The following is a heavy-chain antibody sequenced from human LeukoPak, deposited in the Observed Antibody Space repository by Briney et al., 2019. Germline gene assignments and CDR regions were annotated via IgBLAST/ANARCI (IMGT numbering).Heavy chain of an antibody. CDR3: TRVKGGHIAGRFGY. CDR1: GFTFGDYA. D-gene: IGHD6-13*01. Sequence: GGSLRLSCTASGFTFGDYAMSWFRQAPGKGLEWVGFIRSKAYGGTTEYAASVKGRFTISRDDSKSIAYLQMNSLKTEDTAVYYCTRVKGGHIAGRFGYWGQGTLVTVSS. J-gene: IGHJ4*02. V-gene: IGHV3-49*03. CDR2: IRSKAYGGTT.